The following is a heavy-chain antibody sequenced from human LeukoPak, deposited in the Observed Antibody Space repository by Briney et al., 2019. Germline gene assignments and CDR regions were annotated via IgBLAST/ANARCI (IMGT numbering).Heavy chain of an antibody. CDR2: ISYDGSNK. CDR3: ATDWANIVLVGAATPATWFDP. CDR1: GFTFSSYA. J-gene: IGHJ5*02. V-gene: IGHV3-30*04. Sequence: PGGSLRLSCAASGFTFSSYAMHWVRQAPGKGLEWVAVISYDGSNKYYADSVKGRFTISRDNSKNTLYLQMNSLRAEDTAVYYCATDWANIVLVGAATPATWFDPWGQGTLVTVSS. D-gene: IGHD2-15*01.